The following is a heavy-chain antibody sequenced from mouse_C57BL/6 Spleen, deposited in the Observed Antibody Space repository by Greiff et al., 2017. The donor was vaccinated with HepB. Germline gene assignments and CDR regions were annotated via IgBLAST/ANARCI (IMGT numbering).Heavy chain of an antibody. CDR2: INPNNGGT. CDR3: ARSYAMDY. V-gene: IGHV1-18*01. CDR1: GYTFTDYN. J-gene: IGHJ4*01. Sequence: EVQLQQSGPELVKPGASVKIPCKASGYTFTDYNMDWVKQSHGKSLEWIGDINPNNGGTIYNQKFKGKATWTVDKSSSTAYMELRSLTSEDTAVYYCARSYAMDYWGQGTSVTVSS.